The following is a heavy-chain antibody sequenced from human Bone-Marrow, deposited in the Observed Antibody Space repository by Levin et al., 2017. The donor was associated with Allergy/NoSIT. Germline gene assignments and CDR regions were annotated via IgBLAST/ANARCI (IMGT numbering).Heavy chain of an antibody. D-gene: IGHD3-10*01. CDR3: VDWFL. J-gene: IGHJ4*02. Sequence: GESLKISCTVSGINFINAWMNWVRQAPGKGLEWVGRIKSKTDGGSIDYAAPVKGRFIISRDDSKNTLYLQMSSLKTEDTAMYYCVDWFLRGQGILVSVSS. CDR2: IKSKTDGGSI. CDR1: GINFINAW. V-gene: IGHV3-15*01.